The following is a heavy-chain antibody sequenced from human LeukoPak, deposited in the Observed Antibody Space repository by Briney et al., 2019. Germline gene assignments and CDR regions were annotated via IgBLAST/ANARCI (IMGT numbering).Heavy chain of an antibody. V-gene: IGHV3-23*01. CDR2: ISGSGGST. D-gene: IGHD1-26*01. CDR3: ARINGGHGGSYDY. CDR1: GFTFSSYS. Sequence: PGGSLRLSCAASGFTFSSYSMNWVRQAPGKGLEWVSAISGSGGSTYYADSVKGRFTISRDNAKNTLYLQMNSLRAEDTAVYYCARINGGHGGSYDYWGQGTLVTVSS. J-gene: IGHJ4*02.